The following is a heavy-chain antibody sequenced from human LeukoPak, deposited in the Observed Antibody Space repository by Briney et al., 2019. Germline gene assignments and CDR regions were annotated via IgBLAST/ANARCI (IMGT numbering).Heavy chain of an antibody. CDR3: ARDMGYGSGTYFDY. Sequence: GRSLRLSCAASGFTFSSYSMHWVRQAPGKGLEWVAVISYDGSNKYYADSVKGRFSISRDNSKNTLYLQMNNLRAEDTAVFYCARDMGYGSGTYFDYWGQGTLVTVSS. V-gene: IGHV3-30-3*01. D-gene: IGHD3-10*01. CDR2: ISYDGSNK. J-gene: IGHJ4*02. CDR1: GFTFSSYS.